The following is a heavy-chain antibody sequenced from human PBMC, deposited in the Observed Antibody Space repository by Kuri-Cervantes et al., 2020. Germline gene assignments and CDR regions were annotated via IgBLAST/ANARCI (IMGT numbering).Heavy chain of an antibody. J-gene: IGHJ4*02. D-gene: IGHD2-2*01. CDR2: ISYDGSNK. Sequence: GESLKISCAASGFTFSSYGMHWVRQAPGKGLEWVAVISYDGSNKYYADSVKGRFTISRDNSKNTLYLQMNSLRAEDPAVYYCATQATCCYNYWGQGTLVTVSS. V-gene: IGHV3-30*03. CDR3: ATQATCCYNY. CDR1: GFTFSSYG.